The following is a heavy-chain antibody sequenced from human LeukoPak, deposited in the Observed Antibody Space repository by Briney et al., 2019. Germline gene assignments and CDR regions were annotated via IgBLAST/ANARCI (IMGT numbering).Heavy chain of an antibody. CDR1: GGFINNY. Sequence: SETLSLTCTVSGGFINNYWSWIRQPAGKGLEWIGRVCTSGITNYNPSLKSRITMSVDTSKNQFSLKLTSVTAADTAVYYCARHNGFDRGYYYYMDVWGKGTTVTVSS. CDR2: VCTSGIT. J-gene: IGHJ6*03. V-gene: IGHV4-4*07. D-gene: IGHD3-9*01. CDR3: ARHNGFDRGYYYYMDV.